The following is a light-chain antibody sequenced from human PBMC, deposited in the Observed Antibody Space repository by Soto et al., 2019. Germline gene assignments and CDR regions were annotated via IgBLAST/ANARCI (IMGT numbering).Light chain of an antibody. Sequence: DIQSSQSPSTLSASVGGTVTITCRASQSISSWLAWYQQKPGIAPKILIYKASTLQSGVPSRFSGSGYGTVFTLTISRLQPDYSATYYCQQYDVYSTFGQGTKVDIK. CDR3: QQYDVYST. V-gene: IGKV1-5*03. CDR2: KAS. CDR1: QSISSW. J-gene: IGKJ1*01.